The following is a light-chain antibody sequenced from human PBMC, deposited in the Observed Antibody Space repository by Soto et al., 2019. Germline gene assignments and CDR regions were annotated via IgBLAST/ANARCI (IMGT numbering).Light chain of an antibody. J-gene: IGKJ4*01. CDR3: QYLNSFPLS. V-gene: IGKV1-9*01. CDR1: QGIRNY. CDR2: LAS. Sequence: IQLTQSPSSLSASVGDRVTITCRASQGIRNYLAWYQQKPGKAPNLLIYLASTLQGWVPSRFSGSGSGTDFSLTVSSLQPEDVATYYCQYLNSFPLSFGGGTKVELK.